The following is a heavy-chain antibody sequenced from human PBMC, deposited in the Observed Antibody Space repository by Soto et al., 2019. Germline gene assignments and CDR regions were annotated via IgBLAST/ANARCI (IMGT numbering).Heavy chain of an antibody. CDR2: MNPNSGNT. V-gene: IGHV1-8*01. CDR1: GYTFTSYD. CDR3: ARGYCSSTSCWVYYYYYYMDV. D-gene: IGHD2-2*01. J-gene: IGHJ6*03. Sequence: GASVKVSCKAPGYTFTSYDINWVRQATGQGLEWMGWMNPNSGNTGYAQKFQGRVTMTRNTSISTAYMELSSLRSEDTAVYYCARGYCSSTSCWVYYYYYYMDVWGKGTTVTVSS.